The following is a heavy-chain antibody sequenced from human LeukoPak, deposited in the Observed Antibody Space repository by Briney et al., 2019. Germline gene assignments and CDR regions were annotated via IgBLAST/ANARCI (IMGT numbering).Heavy chain of an antibody. CDR2: IYHSGST. D-gene: IGHD6-13*01. J-gene: IGHJ5*02. CDR3: ARDHRAAAGTGRRFDP. Sequence: SGTLSLTCAVSGGSISSSNWWSWVRQPPGKGLEWIGEIYHSGSTNYNPSLKSRVTISVDKSKNQFSLKLSSVTAADTAVYYCARDHRAAAGTGRRFDPWGQGTLVTVSS. V-gene: IGHV4-4*02. CDR1: GGSISSSNW.